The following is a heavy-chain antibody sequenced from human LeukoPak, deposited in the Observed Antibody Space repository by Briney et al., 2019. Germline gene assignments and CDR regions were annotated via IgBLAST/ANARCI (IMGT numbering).Heavy chain of an antibody. CDR2: IIPILGIA. CDR3: ARSEYSSSLTFDY. V-gene: IGHV1-69*04. Sequence: GASVKVSCKPSGGTFSSYAISWVRQAPGHGLEWMGRIIPILGIANYAQKSQGRVTITADKSTSTAYMELSSLRSEETAVYYCARSEYSSSLTFDYWGQGTLVTVSS. CDR1: GGTFSSYA. D-gene: IGHD6-6*01. J-gene: IGHJ4*02.